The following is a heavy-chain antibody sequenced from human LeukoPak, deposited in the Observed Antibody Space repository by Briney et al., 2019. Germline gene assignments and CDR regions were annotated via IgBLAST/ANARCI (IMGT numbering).Heavy chain of an antibody. V-gene: IGHV3-7*01. CDR1: GFTFSSYW. D-gene: IGHD3-10*01. CDR2: IKQDGSER. Sequence: PGGSLRLSCAASGFTFSSYWMSWVRQAPGKGLEWVANIKQDGSERYYVDSVKGRFTISRDNAKNSLYLQMNSLRAEDTAVYYCARALTMVRGVIPHHYYYYYMDVWGKGTTVTVSS. J-gene: IGHJ6*03. CDR3: ARALTMVRGVIPHHYYYYYMDV.